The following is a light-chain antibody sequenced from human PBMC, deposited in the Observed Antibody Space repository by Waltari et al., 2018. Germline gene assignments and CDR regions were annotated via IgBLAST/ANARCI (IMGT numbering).Light chain of an antibody. CDR1: QSVGDSD. CDR2: AAS. J-gene: IGKJ4*01. Sequence: NVLTQSPDTLSLSPGETATLSCRASQSVGDSDLAWYQQKPGQSPRLLIYAASNRASGISDGFSGSGSGRDFTLTISSLEPEDFAVYYCHQYGSAPLFGGGTKVEIK. V-gene: IGKV3-20*01. CDR3: HQYGSAPL.